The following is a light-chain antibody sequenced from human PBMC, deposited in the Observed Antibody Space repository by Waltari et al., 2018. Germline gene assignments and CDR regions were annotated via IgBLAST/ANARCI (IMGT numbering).Light chain of an antibody. J-gene: IGLJ2*01. CDR3: QSYDSSLSAYVV. CDR1: SSNIGAGYD. V-gene: IGLV1-40*01. Sequence: QSVLTQPPSVSGAPGQRVTIPCTGSSSNIGAGYDVHWYQQLPGTAPKLLIYGDYNRPSRVPDRVSGSKSGTSASLAITGLQAEDEANYYCQSYDSSLSAYVVFGGGTKLTVL. CDR2: GDY.